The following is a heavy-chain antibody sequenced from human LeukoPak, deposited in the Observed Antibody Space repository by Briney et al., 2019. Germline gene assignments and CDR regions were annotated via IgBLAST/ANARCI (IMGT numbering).Heavy chain of an antibody. D-gene: IGHD2-2*01. V-gene: IGHV1-18*04. Sequence: ASVKVSCKTSGYTLTGYFIHWVRQAPGQGLGWMGWISAYNGNTNYAQKLQGRVTMATDTSTSTAYMELRSLRSDDTAVYYCARDPSYIVVVLTAMTGFDPWGQGTLVTVSS. J-gene: IGHJ5*02. CDR1: GYTLTGYF. CDR3: ARDPSYIVVVLTAMTGFDP. CDR2: ISAYNGNT.